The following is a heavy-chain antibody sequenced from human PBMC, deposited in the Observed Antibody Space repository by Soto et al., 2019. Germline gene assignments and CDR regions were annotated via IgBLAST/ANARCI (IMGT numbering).Heavy chain of an antibody. D-gene: IGHD4-17*01. J-gene: IGHJ6*02. V-gene: IGHV4-34*01. CDR3: ATLRGGVTTRPNYYYGMDV. CDR2: INHSGST. CDR1: GGFFSGYY. Sequence: SENLSLTCAVYGGFFSGYYWRLFRQPPGKGLEWIGEINHSGSTNYNPSLKSRVTISVDTSKNQFSLKLSSVTAADTAVYYCATLRGGVTTRPNYYYGMDVWGQGTTVTVSS.